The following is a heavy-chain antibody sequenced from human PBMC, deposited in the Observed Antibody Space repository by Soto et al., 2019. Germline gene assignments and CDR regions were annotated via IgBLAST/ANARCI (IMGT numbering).Heavy chain of an antibody. Sequence: QVQLVQSGAGVKKPGSSVKVSCKASGGTFSSYAISWVRQAPGQGLEWMGGISPSFGTANYAQQFQGRGTITADKSTSTAYMELRSLGSEDTGVYYRARADRTYYYGSGSYPVGYYYGMDVWGQVTTVTVSS. D-gene: IGHD3-10*01. J-gene: IGHJ6*02. V-gene: IGHV1-69*06. CDR2: ISPSFGTA. CDR3: ARADRTYYYGSGSYPVGYYYGMDV. CDR1: GGTFSSYA.